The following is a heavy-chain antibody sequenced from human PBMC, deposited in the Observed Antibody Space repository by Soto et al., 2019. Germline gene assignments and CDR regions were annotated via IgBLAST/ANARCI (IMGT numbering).Heavy chain of an antibody. J-gene: IGHJ4*02. CDR3: ASEGYGDHDLHY. CDR1: GFTFSRYG. CDR2: IWYDGSNK. Sequence: QVQLVESGGGVVQPGRSLRLSCAASGFTFSRYGMHWVRQAPGKGLEWVAVIWYDGSNKYYADSVKGRFTISRDNSKNALYMQMNSLRAEDTAVYYCASEGYGDHDLHYWGEGTLVTVSS. V-gene: IGHV3-33*01. D-gene: IGHD2-15*01.